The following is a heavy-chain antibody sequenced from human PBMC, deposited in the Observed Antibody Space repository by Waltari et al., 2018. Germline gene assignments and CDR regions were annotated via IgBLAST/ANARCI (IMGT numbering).Heavy chain of an antibody. Sequence: QVQLKESGPGLVKPSETLSLTCVVSNDSITSNNWWSWVRQSPRKGLEWIGDVYHTGSTNDSPSRKSRVTISIDKSKNEFSLNLKSVTAADTAIYYCARRALQYYFEYWGQGILVTVSS. V-gene: IGHV4-4*02. CDR2: VYHTGST. J-gene: IGHJ4*01. D-gene: IGHD4-4*01. CDR3: ARRALQYYFEY. CDR1: NDSITSNNW.